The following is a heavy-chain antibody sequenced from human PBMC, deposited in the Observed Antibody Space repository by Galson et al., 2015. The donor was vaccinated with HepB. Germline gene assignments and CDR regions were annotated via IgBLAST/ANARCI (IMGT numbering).Heavy chain of an antibody. Sequence: SLRLSCAASGFSFSIAWMSWVRQAPGKGLEWVANINEDGSEENYMDSVKGRFTISRDNAKNSLYLQMNSLRAEDTAVYYCAREPTADSSWGQGTLVTVSS. CDR1: GFSFSIAW. D-gene: IGHD6-13*01. CDR2: INEDGSEE. V-gene: IGHV3-7*03. J-gene: IGHJ4*02. CDR3: AREPTADSS.